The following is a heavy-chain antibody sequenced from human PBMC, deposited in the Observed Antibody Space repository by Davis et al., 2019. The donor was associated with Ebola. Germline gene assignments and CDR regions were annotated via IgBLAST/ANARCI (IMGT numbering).Heavy chain of an antibody. CDR1: GFTFSSHG. J-gene: IGHJ4*01. CDR2: IWYDGSDK. CDR3: AKDYTNNWCIDD. V-gene: IGHV3-30*02. D-gene: IGHD1-1*01. Sequence: PGGSLRLSCGVSGFTFSSHGMHWVRQAPGKGLEWVTFIWYDGSDKYYADSVKGRFTISRDISKNTLYLQMNGLRTEDTAVYYCAKDYTNNWCIDDWGQGILVTVSS.